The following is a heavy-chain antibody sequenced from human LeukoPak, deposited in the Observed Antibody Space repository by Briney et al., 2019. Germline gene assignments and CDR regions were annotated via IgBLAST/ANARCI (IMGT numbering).Heavy chain of an antibody. CDR3: ANGSYYDSSGYPAP. J-gene: IGHJ5*02. CDR2: ISGSGGST. D-gene: IGHD3-22*01. Sequence: QPGGSLRLSCAASGFTFSSYAMSWVRQAPGKGLEWVSAISGSGGSTYYADSVKGRFTISRDNSKNTLYLQMNSLRAEDTAVYYCANGSYYDSSGYPAPWGQGTLVTVSS. CDR1: GFTFSSYA. V-gene: IGHV3-23*01.